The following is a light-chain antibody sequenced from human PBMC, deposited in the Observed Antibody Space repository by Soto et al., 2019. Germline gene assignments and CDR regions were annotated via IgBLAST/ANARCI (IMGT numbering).Light chain of an antibody. V-gene: IGKV3-20*01. CDR3: QQYGDSSWT. CDR2: ASS. Sequence: EIVLTQSPGTLSSSPGERATLSCRASQSVSSSYLAWYQHKPGQAPRLLIYASSSRATGIPDRFGGSGSGTDFTLTISRLEPEDFAVYYGQQYGDSSWTFGQGTKVEIK. J-gene: IGKJ1*01. CDR1: QSVSSSY.